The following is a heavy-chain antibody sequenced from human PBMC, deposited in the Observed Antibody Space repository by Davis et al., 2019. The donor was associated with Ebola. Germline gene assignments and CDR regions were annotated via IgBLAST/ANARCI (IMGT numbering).Heavy chain of an antibody. CDR1: GFTFSSYW. CDR2: IRQDGSEK. D-gene: IGHD3-22*01. CDR3: AREVPTYYYDSSGYYIWYFDL. Sequence: GESLKISCAASGFTFSSYWMSWVRQAPGKGLEWVANIRQDGSEKQHVDSVKGRFTISRDNAKNSLYLQMNSLRAEDTAVYYCAREVPTYYYDSSGYYIWYFDLWGRGTLVTVSS. V-gene: IGHV3-7*01. J-gene: IGHJ2*01.